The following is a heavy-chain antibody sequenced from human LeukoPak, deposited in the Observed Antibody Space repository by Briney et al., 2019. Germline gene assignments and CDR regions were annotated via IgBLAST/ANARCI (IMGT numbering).Heavy chain of an antibody. CDR3: ARGGWYYDSSGYPLGAFDI. CDR1: GGSISNSNW. V-gene: IGHV4-4*02. CDR2: IYHSGST. J-gene: IGHJ3*02. D-gene: IGHD3-22*01. Sequence: SETLSLTCAVSGGSISNSNWWSWVRRPPGKGLEWIGEIYHSGSTNYNPSLKSRVTISVDTSKNQFSLKLSSVTAADTAVYYCARGGWYYDSSGYPLGAFDIWGQGTMVTVSS.